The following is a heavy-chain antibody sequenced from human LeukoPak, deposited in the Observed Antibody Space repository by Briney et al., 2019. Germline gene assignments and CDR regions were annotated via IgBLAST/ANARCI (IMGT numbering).Heavy chain of an antibody. CDR1: GGSISSYY. CDR3: ARTNYYGSGSYYFDY. V-gene: IGHV4-59*01. D-gene: IGHD3-10*01. J-gene: IGHJ4*02. CDR2: TYYSGST. Sequence: SETLSLTCTVSGGSISSYYWTWIRQPAGKGLEWIGYTYYSGSTNYNPSLKSRVTMSLDTSKNQFSLKLSSVTAADTAVYYCARTNYYGSGSYYFDYWGQGTLVTVS.